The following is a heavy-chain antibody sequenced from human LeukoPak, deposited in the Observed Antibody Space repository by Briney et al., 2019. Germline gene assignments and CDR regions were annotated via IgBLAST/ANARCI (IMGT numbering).Heavy chain of an antibody. D-gene: IGHD6-19*01. V-gene: IGHV3-11*01. CDR3: ARSEGAGHFDY. J-gene: IGHJ4*02. Sequence: GGSLRFSCAASGFTFRDYYMSWIRQAPGKGLEWVSYISSSGSTIYYADSVKGRFTISRDNAKNSLYLQMNSLRAEDTAVYYCARSEGAGHFDYWGQGTLVTVSS. CDR2: ISSSGSTI. CDR1: GFTFRDYY.